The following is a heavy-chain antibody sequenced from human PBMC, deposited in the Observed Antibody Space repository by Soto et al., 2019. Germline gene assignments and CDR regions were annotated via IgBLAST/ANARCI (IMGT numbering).Heavy chain of an antibody. J-gene: IGHJ5*02. D-gene: IGHD4-17*01. CDR2: IYHSGST. CDR1: GGSISSSDW. Sequence: SETLSLTCAVAGGSISSSDWWRWVRQPPGKGLEWIGEIYHSGSTNYNPSLKSRVTISVDKSKNQFSLKLSSVTAADTAVYYCARVWTTVTNWFDPWGQGTLVTVSS. V-gene: IGHV4-4*02. CDR3: ARVWTTVTNWFDP.